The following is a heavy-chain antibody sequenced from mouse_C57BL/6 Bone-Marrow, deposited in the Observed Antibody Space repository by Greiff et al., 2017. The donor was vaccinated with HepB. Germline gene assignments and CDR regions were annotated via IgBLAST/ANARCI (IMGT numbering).Heavy chain of an antibody. Sequence: EVMLVESGGDLVKPGGSLKLSCAASGFTFSSYGMSWVRQTPDKRLEWVATISSGGSYTYYPDSVKGRFTISRDNAKNTLYLQMSSLKSEDTAMYYCTRQGRYYYDISYVKYYYAMDYWGQGTSVTVSS. V-gene: IGHV5-6*02. D-gene: IGHD1-1*01. J-gene: IGHJ4*01. CDR1: GFTFSSYG. CDR3: TRQGRYYYDISYVKYYYAMDY. CDR2: ISSGGSYT.